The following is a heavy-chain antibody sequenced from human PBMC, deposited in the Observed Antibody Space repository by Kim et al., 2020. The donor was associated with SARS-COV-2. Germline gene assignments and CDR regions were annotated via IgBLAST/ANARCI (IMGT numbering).Heavy chain of an antibody. CDR1: GFTFSSYE. CDR2: ISSSGSTI. J-gene: IGHJ6*02. CDR3: ARDGFHVAIHVYYYYGMDV. V-gene: IGHV3-48*03. D-gene: IGHD2-2*02. Sequence: GGSLRLSCAASGFTFSSYEMNWVRQAPGKGLEWVSYISSSGSTIYYADSVKGRFTISRDNAKNSLYLQMNSLRAEDTAVYYCARDGFHVAIHVYYYYGMDVWGQGTTVTVSS.